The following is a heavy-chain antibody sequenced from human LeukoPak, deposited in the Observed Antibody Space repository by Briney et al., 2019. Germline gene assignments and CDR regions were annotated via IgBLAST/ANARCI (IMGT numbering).Heavy chain of an antibody. V-gene: IGHV3-23*01. CDR2: ISGSGDST. J-gene: IGHJ5*02. CDR1: GFTFSSYA. D-gene: IGHD2-2*02. CDR3: AKPTHCSSTSCYTRGLGGFDP. Sequence: GGSLRLSCAASGFTFSSYAMSWVRRAPGKGLEWVSAISGSGDSTYYADSVKGRFTISRDNSKNTLYLQMNSLRAEDTAVYYCAKPTHCSSTSCYTRGLGGFDPWGQGTLVTVSS.